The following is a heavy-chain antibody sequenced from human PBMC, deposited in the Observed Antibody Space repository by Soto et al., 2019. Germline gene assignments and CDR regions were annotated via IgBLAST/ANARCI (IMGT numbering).Heavy chain of an antibody. J-gene: IGHJ5*02. CDR2: IYYSGST. CDR1: GGSISSYY. CDR3: AGYCSGGSCYLDP. V-gene: IGHV4-59*01. D-gene: IGHD2-15*01. Sequence: PSETLSLTCTVSGGSISSYYWSWIRQPPGKGLEWIGYIYYSGSTNYNPSLKSRVTISVDTSKNQFSLKLSSVTAADTAVYYCAGYCSGGSCYLDPWGQGTLVTVSS.